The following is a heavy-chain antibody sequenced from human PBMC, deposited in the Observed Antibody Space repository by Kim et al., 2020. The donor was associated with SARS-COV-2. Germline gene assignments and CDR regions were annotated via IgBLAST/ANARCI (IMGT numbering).Heavy chain of an antibody. Sequence: ASVKVSCKASGYTFTRDALHWVRQAPGQRLEWMGWINGGNGNRKYSQNFQNRVTFTRDTSASTAYMELSSLTSEDTAVYYFGRGYGDAIDYWGQGTLVTV. CDR1: GYTFTRDA. D-gene: IGHD4-17*01. J-gene: IGHJ4*02. CDR2: INGGNGNR. V-gene: IGHV1-3*01. CDR3: GRGYGDAIDY.